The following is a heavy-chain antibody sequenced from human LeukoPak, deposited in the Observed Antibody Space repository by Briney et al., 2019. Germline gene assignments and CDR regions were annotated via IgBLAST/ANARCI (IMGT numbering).Heavy chain of an antibody. Sequence: GGSLRLSCAASGLTFSTYSMNWVRQAPGKGLEWVAVISYDGSNKYYADSVKGRFTISRDNSKNTLYLQMNSLRAEDTAVYYCARAPFGDIWGQGTMVTVSS. J-gene: IGHJ3*02. CDR3: ARAPFGDI. CDR1: GLTFSTYS. D-gene: IGHD3-3*01. CDR2: ISYDGSNK. V-gene: IGHV3-30*03.